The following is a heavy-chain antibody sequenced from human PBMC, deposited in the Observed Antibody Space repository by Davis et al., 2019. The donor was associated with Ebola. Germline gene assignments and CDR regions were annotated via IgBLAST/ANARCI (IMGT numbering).Heavy chain of an antibody. CDR2: ITPFNGNT. CDR3: ARGFDSSGYFDAFDI. Sequence: SVKVSCKASGFILTNYAIHWVRQAPGQALEWMGWITPFNGNTNYAQKFQDRVTITRDRSMSTAYMELSSLRSEDTAMYYCARGFDSSGYFDAFDIWGQGTMVTVS. V-gene: IGHV1-45*02. CDR1: GFILTNYA. D-gene: IGHD3-22*01. J-gene: IGHJ3*02.